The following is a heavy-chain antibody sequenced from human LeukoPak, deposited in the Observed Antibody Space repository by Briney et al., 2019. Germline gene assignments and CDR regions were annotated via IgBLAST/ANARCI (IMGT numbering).Heavy chain of an antibody. D-gene: IGHD3-22*01. V-gene: IGHV4-59*01. CDR1: GGSISSFY. J-gene: IGHJ5*02. CDR2: IYYSGST. Sequence: SETLSLTCTVSGGSISSFYWSWIRQPPGKGLEWIGYIYYSGSTNYNPSLKSRVTISVDTSKTQFSLRLSSVTAADTALYYRARAPPRGYYDTSGFFLGWFEPWGQGTLVTVSS. CDR3: ARAPPRGYYDTSGFFLGWFEP.